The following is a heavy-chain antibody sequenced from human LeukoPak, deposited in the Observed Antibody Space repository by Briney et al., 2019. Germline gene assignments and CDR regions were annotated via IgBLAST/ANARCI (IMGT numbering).Heavy chain of an antibody. D-gene: IGHD4-17*01. CDR3: AKDYGDCPDAFDI. CDR2: VSSSGGST. CDR1: GFTFITYA. V-gene: IGHV3-23*01. Sequence: VGALRLSCAASGFTFITYAMSSVRQAPGKGLGWVSGVSSSGGSTYYAESAKGRFTIDSDNSQNMLYLQMNSLRADDRAVYYCAKDYGDCPDAFDIWGQGTMVTVSS. J-gene: IGHJ3*02.